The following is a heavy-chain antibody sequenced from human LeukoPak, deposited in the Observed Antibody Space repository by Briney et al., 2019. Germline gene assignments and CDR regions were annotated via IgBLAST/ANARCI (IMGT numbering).Heavy chain of an antibody. CDR1: GDSISSSNW. CDR2: IYCSGST. D-gene: IGHD3-3*01. Sequence: PSETLSLTCAVSGDSISSSNWWSWVRQPPGKGLEWIGSIYCSGSTYYNPSLKSRVTISVDTSKNQFSLKLSSVTAADTAVYYCARGGAHGDFWSGYYTRDNHYYYMDVWGKGTTVTVS. CDR3: ARGGAHGDFWSGYYTRDNHYYYMDV. V-gene: IGHV4-4*02. J-gene: IGHJ6*03.